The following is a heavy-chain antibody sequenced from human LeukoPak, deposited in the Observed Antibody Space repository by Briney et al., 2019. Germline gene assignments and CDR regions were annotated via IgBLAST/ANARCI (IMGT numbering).Heavy chain of an antibody. CDR2: ISAYNGNT. Sequence: LGASVKVSCKGSGYTFKNYGITWVRQAPGQGLEWMGWISAYNGNTNYAQKLQGRVTMTTDTSTSTAYMELRSLRSDDTAVYYCARNPRHLFRGVIDYYYYGMDVWGQGTTVTVSS. J-gene: IGHJ6*02. D-gene: IGHD3-10*01. CDR3: ARNPRHLFRGVIDYYYYGMDV. CDR1: GYTFKNYG. V-gene: IGHV1-18*01.